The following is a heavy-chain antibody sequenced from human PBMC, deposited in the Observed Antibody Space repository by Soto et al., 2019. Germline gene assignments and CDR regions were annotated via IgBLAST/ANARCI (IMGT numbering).Heavy chain of an antibody. D-gene: IGHD3-9*01. V-gene: IGHV4-61*01. CDR2: ISDSGST. J-gene: IGHJ4*02. CDR1: GDSVNSDSFY. Sequence: SETLSLTCTVSGDSVNSDSFYWSWVRQPPGKGLEWIGYISDSGSTNYSPSLKSRAAISFGTSKNQFSLTLTSVTAADTAMYYWARNTPPGSLTLGNWGQGTLVTVSS. CDR3: ARNTPPGSLTLGN.